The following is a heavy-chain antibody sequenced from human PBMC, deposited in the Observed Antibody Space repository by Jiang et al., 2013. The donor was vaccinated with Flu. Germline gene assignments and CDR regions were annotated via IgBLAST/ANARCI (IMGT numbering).Heavy chain of an antibody. V-gene: IGHV2-5*01. Sequence: SLKSRLTITKDTSKNQVVLTMTNMDPVDTATYYCAAPYDSSGSFDYWGQGTLVTVSS. J-gene: IGHJ4*02. CDR3: AAPYDSSGSFDY. D-gene: IGHD3-22*01.